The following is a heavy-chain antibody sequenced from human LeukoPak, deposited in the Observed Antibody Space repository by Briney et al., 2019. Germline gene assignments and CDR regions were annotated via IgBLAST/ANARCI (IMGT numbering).Heavy chain of an antibody. CDR2: IIPILGIA. D-gene: IGHD3-22*01. V-gene: IGHV1-69*02. J-gene: IGHJ4*02. CDR3: ARSTMIVPDY. Sequence: SVKVSCKASGGTFSSYTISWVRQAPGQGLECMGRIIPILGIANYAQKFQGRVTVTADKSTSTAYMELSSLRSEDTAVYYCARSTMIVPDYWGQGTLVTVSS. CDR1: GGTFSSYT.